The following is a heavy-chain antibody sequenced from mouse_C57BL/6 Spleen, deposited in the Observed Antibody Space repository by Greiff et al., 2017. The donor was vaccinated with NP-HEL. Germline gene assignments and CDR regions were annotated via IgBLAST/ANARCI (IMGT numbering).Heavy chain of an antibody. D-gene: IGHD1-1*01. Sequence: VQLQQSGPELVKPGASVKMSCKASGYTFTDYNMHWVKQSHGKSLEWIGYINPNNGGTSYNQKFKGKATLTVNKSSSTAYMELRSLTSEDSAVYDCARAYYGSSYDYAMDYWGQGTSVTVSS. V-gene: IGHV1-22*01. CDR3: ARAYYGSSYDYAMDY. CDR2: INPNNGGT. J-gene: IGHJ4*01. CDR1: GYTFTDYN.